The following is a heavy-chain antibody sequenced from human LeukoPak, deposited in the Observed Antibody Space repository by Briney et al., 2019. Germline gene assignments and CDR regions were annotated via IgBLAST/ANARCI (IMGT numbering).Heavy chain of an antibody. CDR1: EFTFSSYS. Sequence: GGSLRLSCAASEFTFSSYSMNWVRQAPGKGLEWVSSISTSSGYIYYADSVKGRFTISRDNAKNSLYPQMNSLRAEDTAVYYCARGTLNIPGEHGAFDYWGQGTLVTVSS. J-gene: IGHJ4*02. CDR3: ARGTLNIPGEHGAFDY. V-gene: IGHV3-21*01. D-gene: IGHD1-14*01. CDR2: ISTSSGYI.